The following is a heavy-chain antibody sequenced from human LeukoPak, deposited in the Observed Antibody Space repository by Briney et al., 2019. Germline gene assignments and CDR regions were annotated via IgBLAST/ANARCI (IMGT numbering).Heavy chain of an antibody. CDR3: ARGLDGGHWAFDY. V-gene: IGHV3-33*01. Sequence: GGSLRLSCAASGFTFSNYAMHWVRQAPGKGLEWVALIWDDGSNKYYADSVKGRFTVSRDNSKNTLSLQMSSLRAEDTAVYYCARGLDGGHWAFDYCGQGTLVTVSS. CDR1: GFTFSNYA. CDR2: IWDDGSNK. J-gene: IGHJ4*02. D-gene: IGHD7-27*01.